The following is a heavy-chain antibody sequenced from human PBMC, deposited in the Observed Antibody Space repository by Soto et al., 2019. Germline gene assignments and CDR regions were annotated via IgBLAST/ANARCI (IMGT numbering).Heavy chain of an antibody. CDR3: ARDKGRPQLGGNYYYITDV. CDR2: IIPVFRAP. V-gene: IGHV1-69*12. Sequence: QVHLVQSGAEVKKPGSSVKVSCKVSGGTFNTYAISWVRQAPGQGLEWMGGIIPVFRAPDYAQKFQGRVTITAVXSXGXVXXELIGLRSDDTAVYYCARDKGRPQLGGNYYYITDVWGQGTSVTVSS. D-gene: IGHD3-3*02. CDR1: GGTFNTYA. J-gene: IGHJ6*02.